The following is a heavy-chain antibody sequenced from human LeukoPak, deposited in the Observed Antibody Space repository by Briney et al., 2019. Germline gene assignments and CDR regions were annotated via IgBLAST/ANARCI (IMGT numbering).Heavy chain of an antibody. CDR2: ISGSSSYI. Sequence: GGSLRLSCAASGFTFSSYSMNWVRQAPGKGLEWVSSISGSSSYIYYADSVKGRFTISRDNAKNSLYLQMNSLRAEDTAVYYCARDEAAGSGRDYWGQGTLVTVSS. J-gene: IGHJ4*02. D-gene: IGHD6-25*01. CDR3: ARDEAAGSGRDY. CDR1: GFTFSSYS. V-gene: IGHV3-21*01.